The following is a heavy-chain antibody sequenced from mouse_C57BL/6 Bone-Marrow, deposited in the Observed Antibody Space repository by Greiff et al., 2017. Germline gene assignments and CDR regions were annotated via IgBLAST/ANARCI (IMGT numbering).Heavy chain of an antibody. J-gene: IGHJ3*01. Sequence: QVQLQQPGAELVKPGASVKMSCKASGYTFTSYWITWVKKRPGQGLEWIGDIYPGSGSTNYNEKFKSKATLTVDTSSSTAYMQLSSLTSEDSAVYYCARKGNDGYYGGFAYWGQGTLVTVSA. V-gene: IGHV1-55*01. CDR1: GYTFTSYW. CDR2: IYPGSGST. CDR3: ARKGNDGYYGGFAY. D-gene: IGHD2-3*01.